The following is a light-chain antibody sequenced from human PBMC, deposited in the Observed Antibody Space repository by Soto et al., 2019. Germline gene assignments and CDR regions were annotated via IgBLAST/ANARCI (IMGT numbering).Light chain of an antibody. V-gene: IGKV1-5*01. Sequence: DIQMTQSPSTLSASVGDIVTITCRASQSISSWLAWYQQKPGKAPKLLISDAYSLESVVPSRFSGSGYGTEFTLTISSLQPDDFATYYCQQYNSYSRTFGQGTKVEIK. CDR2: DAY. CDR1: QSISSW. J-gene: IGKJ1*01. CDR3: QQYNSYSRT.